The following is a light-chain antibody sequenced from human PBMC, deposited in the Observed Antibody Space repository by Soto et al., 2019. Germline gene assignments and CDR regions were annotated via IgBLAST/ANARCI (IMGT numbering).Light chain of an antibody. CDR3: SSYASSSTVI. Sequence: QSALTQPASVSGSPGQSITISCTGTSSDVGAYNYVSWYQQHPVKVPKLMIYDVSSRPSGISNRFSGSKSGNTASLTISGVQAEDEADYYCSSYASSSTVIYGGGTKVTVL. CDR1: SSDVGAYNY. J-gene: IGLJ2*01. CDR2: DVS. V-gene: IGLV2-14*01.